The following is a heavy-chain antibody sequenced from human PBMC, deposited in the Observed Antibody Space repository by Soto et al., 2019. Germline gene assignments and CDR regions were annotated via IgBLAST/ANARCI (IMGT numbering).Heavy chain of an antibody. D-gene: IGHD4-4*01. Sequence: SVKVSCKASGGTFSSYAISWVRQAPGQGLEWMGGIIPIFGTANYAQKFQGRVTITADESTSTAYMELSSLRSEDTAVYYCARGRMATVFNWFDPWGQGTLVTVSS. CDR1: GGTFSSYA. V-gene: IGHV1-69*13. CDR3: ARGRMATVFNWFDP. CDR2: IIPIFGTA. J-gene: IGHJ5*02.